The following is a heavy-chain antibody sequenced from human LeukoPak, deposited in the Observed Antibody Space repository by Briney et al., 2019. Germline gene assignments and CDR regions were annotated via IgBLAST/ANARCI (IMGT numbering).Heavy chain of an antibody. CDR1: GGSISSGDYY. Sequence: SETLSLTCTVSGGSISSGDYYWSWIRQPPGKGLEWIRYIYYSGSTYYNPSLKSRVTISVDTSKNQFSLKLSSVTAADTAVYYCARVDLGYCSGGSCYSFDYWGQGTLVTVSS. V-gene: IGHV4-30-4*01. J-gene: IGHJ4*02. CDR2: IYYSGST. CDR3: ARVDLGYCSGGSCYSFDY. D-gene: IGHD2-15*01.